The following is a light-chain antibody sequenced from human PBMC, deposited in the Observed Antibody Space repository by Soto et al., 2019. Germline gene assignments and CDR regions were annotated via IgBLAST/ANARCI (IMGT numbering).Light chain of an antibody. J-gene: IGKJ1*01. CDR2: WAS. CDR1: QSVLYSSNNKNY. V-gene: IGKV4-1*01. Sequence: DFVMTQSPDSLAVSLGERATINCKSSQSVLYSSNNKNYLAWYQQKPGQPPKLLIYWASTRESGVPDRFSGSGSGTDFTLTISSLQAEDVAIYYCQQSYTTPRTFGQGTKVEIK. CDR3: QQSYTTPRT.